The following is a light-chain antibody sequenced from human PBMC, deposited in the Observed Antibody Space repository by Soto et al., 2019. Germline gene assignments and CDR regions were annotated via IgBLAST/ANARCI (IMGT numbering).Light chain of an antibody. J-gene: IGKJ5*01. CDR1: QSLLHSNGYNY. V-gene: IGKV2-28*01. CDR2: LGS. Sequence: DIVMTQSPLSLPVTPGEPASISCRSSQSLLHSNGYNYLDWYLQKPGQSPQLLIYLGSNRASGVPDRFSGSGSGTAFTLKISRVEAEDVGVYYCMQALQTSITFGQGTRLEIK. CDR3: MQALQTSIT.